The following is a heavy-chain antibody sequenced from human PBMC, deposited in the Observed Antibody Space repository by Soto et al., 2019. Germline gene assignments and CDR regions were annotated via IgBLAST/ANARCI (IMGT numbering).Heavy chain of an antibody. D-gene: IGHD6-19*01. CDR2: IYWNDEK. V-gene: IGHV2-5*01. J-gene: IGHJ4*02. CDR1: GYSLTTSGVG. CDR3: AHRLRWLANFDY. Sequence: SDPPLVNHRQTLTLTCTLYGYSLTTSGVGVGWIRQPPGKALEGLALIYWNDEKRYSPSLKSRLTITKDTSRNQVVLTMTNMDPVDTATYYCAHRLRWLANFDYWGQGTLVTVSS.